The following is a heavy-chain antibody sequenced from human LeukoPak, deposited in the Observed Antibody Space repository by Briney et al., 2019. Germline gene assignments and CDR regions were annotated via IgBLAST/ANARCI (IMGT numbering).Heavy chain of an antibody. CDR2: ISSSDNTI. J-gene: IGHJ4*02. Sequence: GGSLRLSCAASGFTFSSYEMNWVRQAPGKGLEWVSYISSSDNTIYYADSVKGRFTISRDNPKSSLYLQMNNLRAEDTAVYYCAREFWGSGYDPIDYWGQGTLVTVSS. D-gene: IGHD5-12*01. CDR3: AREFWGSGYDPIDY. V-gene: IGHV3-48*03. CDR1: GFTFSSYE.